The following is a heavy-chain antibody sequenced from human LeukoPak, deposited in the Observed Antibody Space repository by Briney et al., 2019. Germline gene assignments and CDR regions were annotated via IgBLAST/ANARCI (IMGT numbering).Heavy chain of an antibody. CDR3: AREFRATYCGGDCYDIDY. Sequence: SVKVSCKASGYTFTSYAISWVRQAPGQGLEWMGRIIPILGIANYAQKFQGRVTITADKSTSTAYMELSSLRSEDTAVYYCAREFRATYCGGDCYDIDYWGQGTLVTVSS. D-gene: IGHD2-21*02. CDR1: GYTFTSYA. V-gene: IGHV1-69*04. CDR2: IIPILGIA. J-gene: IGHJ4*02.